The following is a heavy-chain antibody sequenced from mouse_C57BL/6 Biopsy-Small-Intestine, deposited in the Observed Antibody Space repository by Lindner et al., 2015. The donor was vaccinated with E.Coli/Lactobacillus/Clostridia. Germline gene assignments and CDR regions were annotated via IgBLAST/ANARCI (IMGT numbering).Heavy chain of an antibody. D-gene: IGHD2-5*01. J-gene: IGHJ1*03. CDR3: ARSNYGDWYFDV. CDR1: GFNIKDDY. CDR2: IDPENGDT. Sequence: VQLQESGAELVRPGASVKLSCTASGFNIKDDYMHWVKQRPEQGLEWIGWIDPENGDTEYASKFKGKAILTADKSSSTAYMQLSSLTSEDSAVYFCARSNYGDWYFDVWGTGTTVTVSS. V-gene: IGHV14-4*01.